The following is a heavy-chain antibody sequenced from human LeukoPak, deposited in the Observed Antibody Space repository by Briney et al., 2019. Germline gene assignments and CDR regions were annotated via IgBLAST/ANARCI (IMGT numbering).Heavy chain of an antibody. D-gene: IGHD2-2*01. J-gene: IGHJ3*01. V-gene: IGHV3-30*02. CDR3: AKEIYCTATSCQGNDAFDL. CDR2: IRYDATTI. CDR1: GFTFSSYA. Sequence: PGGSLRLSCAASGFTFSSYAMSWVRQAPGKGLEWVTFIRYDATTIYYLDSVKGRFTVSRDNSQNTVYLQMNSLKVDDTAVYYCAKEIYCTATSCQGNDAFDLWGQGTVVTVSS.